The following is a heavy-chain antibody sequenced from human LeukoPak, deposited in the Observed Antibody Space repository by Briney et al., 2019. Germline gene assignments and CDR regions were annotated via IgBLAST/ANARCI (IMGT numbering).Heavy chain of an antibody. CDR3: ARFQLQYYFDY. D-gene: IGHD4-23*01. J-gene: IGHJ4*02. CDR2: ISAYNDNT. V-gene: IGHV1-18*04. CDR1: GYTFSGHY. Sequence: GASVKVSCKASGYTFSGHYLHWVRQAPGQGLEWMGWISAYNDNTNYAQKLQGRVTMTTDTSTSTAYMELRSLRSDDTAVYYCARFQLQYYFDYWGQGTLVTVSS.